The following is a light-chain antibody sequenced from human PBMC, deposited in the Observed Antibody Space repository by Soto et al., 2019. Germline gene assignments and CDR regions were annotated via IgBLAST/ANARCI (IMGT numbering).Light chain of an antibody. V-gene: IGLV2-11*01. CDR1: RSDFGGFKY. J-gene: IGLJ3*02. CDR2: DVS. CDR3: CLFAGGYTLE. Sequence: QSVLTQPRAVSGSPGQSVTISCTGGRSDFGGFKYVSWYQQYPGKAPQLMIHDVSERPSGVPDRFSGSESGNTASLTISGLQADDEADYYCCLFAGGYTLEFGGGTKLTVL.